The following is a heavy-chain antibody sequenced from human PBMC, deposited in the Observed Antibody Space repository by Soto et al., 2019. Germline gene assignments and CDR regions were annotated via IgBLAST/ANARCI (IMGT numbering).Heavy chain of an antibody. D-gene: IGHD6-19*01. CDR2: IRSKAYGGTT. J-gene: IGHJ6*02. CDR1: GFTFGDYA. CDR3: TRDPPYQEGESSGWYDYYGMDV. V-gene: IGHV3-49*04. Sequence: GGSLRLSCTASGFTFGDYAMSWVRQAPGKGLEWVGFIRSKAYGGTTEYAASVKGRFTISRDDSKSIAYLQMNSLKTEDTAVYYCTRDPPYQEGESSGWYDYYGMDVWGQGTTVTVSS.